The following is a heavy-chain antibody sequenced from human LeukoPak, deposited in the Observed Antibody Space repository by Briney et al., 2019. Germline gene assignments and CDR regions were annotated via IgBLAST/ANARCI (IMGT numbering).Heavy chain of an antibody. Sequence: PSETLSLTCSVSGYSISRGYYWAWIRQPPGKGLEWIGTIYHIGSTYYTPSLVSRVTLSVDTSKNEFSPNLRSVTAADTAVYYCARAGWIITSGIDYWGQGALVTVSS. CDR1: GYSISRGYY. CDR2: IYHIGST. D-gene: IGHD3-10*01. J-gene: IGHJ4*02. CDR3: ARAGWIITSGIDY. V-gene: IGHV4-38-2*02.